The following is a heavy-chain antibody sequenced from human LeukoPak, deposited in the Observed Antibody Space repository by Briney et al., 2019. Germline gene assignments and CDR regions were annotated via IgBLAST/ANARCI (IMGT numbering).Heavy chain of an antibody. Sequence: MPSETLSLTCAVYGGSFSGYYWSWIRQPPGKGLEWIGEINHSGSTNYNPSLKSRVTISVDTSKNQFSLKLSSVTAADTAVYYCARVLWFDPWGQGTLVTVSS. CDR3: ARVLWFDP. V-gene: IGHV4-34*01. CDR2: INHSGST. J-gene: IGHJ5*02. CDR1: GGSFSGYY.